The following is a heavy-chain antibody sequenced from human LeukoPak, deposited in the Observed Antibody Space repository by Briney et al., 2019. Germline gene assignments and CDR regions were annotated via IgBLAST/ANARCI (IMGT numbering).Heavy chain of an antibody. CDR3: ARDTRSSQGLLDP. CDR1: GFTVSSNY. J-gene: IGHJ5*02. D-gene: IGHD6-13*01. CDR2: IYSGGST. Sequence: GGSLRLSCAASGFTVSSNYMSWVRQAPGKGLEWVSVIYSGGSTYYADSVKGRFTISRDNSKNTLYLQMNSLRAEDTAVYYCARDTRSSQGLLDPWGQGTLVTVSS. V-gene: IGHV3-66*01.